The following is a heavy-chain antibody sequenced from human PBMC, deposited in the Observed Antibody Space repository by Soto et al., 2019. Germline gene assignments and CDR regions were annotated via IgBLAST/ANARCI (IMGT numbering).Heavy chain of an antibody. CDR1: GFDFSDHA. V-gene: IGHV3-23*01. CDR2: ITGSASSM. Sequence: EVRLLESGGGLVQPGGYLSLSCVASGFDFSDHAMGWVRQAPGKGLEWVSMITGSASSMSYADSVRGRFTISRDNSKSTMFLSVSSLRGDDTAVYYWARATDLIFVFARGAFDVWGQGTVVTVSS. CDR3: ARATDLIFVFARGAFDV. J-gene: IGHJ3*01. D-gene: IGHD3-16*01.